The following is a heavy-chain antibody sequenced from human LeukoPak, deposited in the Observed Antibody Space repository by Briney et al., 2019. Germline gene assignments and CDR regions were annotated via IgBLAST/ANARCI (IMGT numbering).Heavy chain of an antibody. V-gene: IGHV4-59*01. CDR1: GGSISSYY. CDR3: ARVRFHNSALFDY. Sequence: SETLSLTCTVSGGSISSYYWSWIRQPPGKGLEWIGYIYYSGSTNYNPSLKSRVTISVDTSKNQFSLKLSSVTAADTAVYYCARVRFHNSALFDYWGQGTLVTVSS. CDR2: IYYSGST. D-gene: IGHD1-20*01. J-gene: IGHJ4*02.